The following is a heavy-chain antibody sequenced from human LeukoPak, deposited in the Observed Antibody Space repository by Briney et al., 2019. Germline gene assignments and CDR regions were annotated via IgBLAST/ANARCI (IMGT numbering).Heavy chain of an antibody. CDR1: GFTFSSYG. Sequence: GGSLRLSCAASGFTFSSYGMHWVRQAPGKGLEGVAFIRYDGSNNYYADSVKGRFTISRDNSKNTLYLQMNSLRDEDTAVYYCAKVSGPMASDYWGQGTLVTVSS. V-gene: IGHV3-30*02. D-gene: IGHD3-10*01. CDR2: IRYDGSNN. CDR3: AKVSGPMASDY. J-gene: IGHJ4*02.